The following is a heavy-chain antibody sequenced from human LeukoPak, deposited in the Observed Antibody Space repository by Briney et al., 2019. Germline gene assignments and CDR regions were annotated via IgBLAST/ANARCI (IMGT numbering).Heavy chain of an antibody. D-gene: IGHD4-17*01. V-gene: IGHV3-21*01. CDR1: GFTFSSYS. Sequence: GGSLRLSCAASGFTFSSYSMNWVRQAPGKGLEWVSSISSSSYIYYADSVKGRFIISRDNAKNSLYLQMNSLRAEDTAVYYCARGGGDYDYYYYYMDVWGKGTTVTISS. CDR3: ARGGGDYDYYYYYMDV. J-gene: IGHJ6*03. CDR2: ISSSSYI.